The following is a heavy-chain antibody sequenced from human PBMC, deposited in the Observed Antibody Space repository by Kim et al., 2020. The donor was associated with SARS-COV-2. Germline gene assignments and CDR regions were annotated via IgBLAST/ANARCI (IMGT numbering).Heavy chain of an antibody. D-gene: IGHD4-17*01. Sequence: GGSLRLSCAASGFTFDDYAMHWVRQAPGKGLEWVSGISWNSGSIGYADSVKGRFTISRDNAKNSLYLQMNSLRAEDTALYYCAKDILSYGDQEPNYYYYGMDVWGQGTTVTVSS. V-gene: IGHV3-9*01. J-gene: IGHJ6*02. CDR1: GFTFDDYA. CDR3: AKDILSYGDQEPNYYYYGMDV. CDR2: ISWNSGSI.